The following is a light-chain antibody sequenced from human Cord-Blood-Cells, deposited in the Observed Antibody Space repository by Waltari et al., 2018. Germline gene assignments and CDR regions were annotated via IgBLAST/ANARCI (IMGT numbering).Light chain of an antibody. J-gene: IGLJ2*01. CDR2: EVS. CDR1: SSDAGGNNN. CDR3: SSYAGSNNYVV. V-gene: IGLV2-8*01. Sequence: QSALTQPPSASGSPGPSVTIPCTGTSSDAGGNNNVSWYQQHPGKAPKLMIYEVSKRPSGVPDRFSGSKSGNTASLTVSGLQAEDEADYYCSSYAGSNNYVVFGGGTKLTVL.